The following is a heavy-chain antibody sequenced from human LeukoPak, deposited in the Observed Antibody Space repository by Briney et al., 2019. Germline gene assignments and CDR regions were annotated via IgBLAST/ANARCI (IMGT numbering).Heavy chain of an antibody. CDR1: GFTFSSYG. CDR3: ARDSGGYGFDY. Sequence: GGSLRLSCAASGFTFSSYGMHWVRQAPGKGLEWVAVILYDGSNKYYADSVKGRFTISRDNSKNTLYLQMNSLRAEDTAVYYCARDSGGYGFDYWGQGTLVTVSS. J-gene: IGHJ4*02. CDR2: ILYDGSNK. D-gene: IGHD5-12*01. V-gene: IGHV3-30*03.